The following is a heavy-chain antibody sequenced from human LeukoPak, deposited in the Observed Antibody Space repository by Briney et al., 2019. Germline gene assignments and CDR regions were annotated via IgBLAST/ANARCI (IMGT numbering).Heavy chain of an antibody. CDR2: ISYGGST. Sequence: SETLSLTCTVSGDSISRYYWSWIRQPPGKGLEWIGYISYGGSTSYNPSLKSRVTMSLDTSKNQFSLKLSSVTAADTAVYYCARRDSNSGVDPWGQGTLVTVSS. V-gene: IGHV4-59*08. D-gene: IGHD2-21*02. CDR1: GDSISRYY. J-gene: IGHJ5*02. CDR3: ARRDSNSGVDP.